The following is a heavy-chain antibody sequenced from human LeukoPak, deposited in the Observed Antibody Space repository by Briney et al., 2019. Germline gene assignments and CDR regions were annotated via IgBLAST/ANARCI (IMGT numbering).Heavy chain of an antibody. J-gene: IGHJ4*02. Sequence: SETLSLTCTVSGGSISSYYWSWIRQPPEKGLEWIGYIYYSGSTNYNPSLKSRVTISVDTSKNQFSLKLSSVTAADTAVYYCARAQRFLEWLFYDYWGQGTLVIVSS. CDR1: GGSISSYY. CDR3: ARAQRFLEWLFYDY. CDR2: IYYSGST. V-gene: IGHV4-59*01. D-gene: IGHD3-3*01.